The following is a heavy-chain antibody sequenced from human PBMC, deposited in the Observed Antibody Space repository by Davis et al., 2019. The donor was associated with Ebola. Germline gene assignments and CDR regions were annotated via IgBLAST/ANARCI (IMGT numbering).Heavy chain of an antibody. CDR2: IRSKANSYAT. D-gene: IGHD6-19*01. J-gene: IGHJ4*02. Sequence: PGGSLRLSCAASGFTFSSYSMNWVRQASGKGLEWVGRIRSKANSYATAYAASVKGRFTISRDDSKNTAYLQMNSLKTEDTAVYYCSGRDSSGPDYWGQGTLVTVSS. CDR1: GFTFSSYS. CDR3: SGRDSSGPDY. V-gene: IGHV3-73*01.